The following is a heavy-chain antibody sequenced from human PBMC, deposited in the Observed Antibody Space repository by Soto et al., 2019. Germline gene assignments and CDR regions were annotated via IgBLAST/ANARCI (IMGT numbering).Heavy chain of an antibody. CDR1: GGSLSSGGYS. D-gene: IGHD6-13*01. J-gene: IGHJ5*02. CDR2: IYHSGST. CDR3: ARVLVAAAGTVWFDP. V-gene: IGHV4-30-2*01. Sequence: LSLTCAVSGGSLSSGGYSWSWIRQPPGKGLEWIGYIYHSGSTYYNPSLKSRVTISVDRSKNQFSLKLRSVTAADTAVYYCARVLVAAAGTVWFDPWGQGTLVTSPQ.